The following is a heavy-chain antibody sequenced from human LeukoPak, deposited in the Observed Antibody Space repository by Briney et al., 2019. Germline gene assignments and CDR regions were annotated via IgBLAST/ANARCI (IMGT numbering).Heavy chain of an antibody. CDR3: ARDLSVGSYYDDYFDY. J-gene: IGHJ4*02. D-gene: IGHD1-26*01. CDR1: GSTFSSYS. CDR2: ISSSSSYI. Sequence: GGSLRLSCAASGSTFSSYSMNWVRQAPGKGLEWVSSISSSSSYIYYADSVKGRFTISRDNAKNSLYLQMNSLRAEDTAVYYCARDLSVGSYYDDYFDYWGQGTLVTVSS. V-gene: IGHV3-21*01.